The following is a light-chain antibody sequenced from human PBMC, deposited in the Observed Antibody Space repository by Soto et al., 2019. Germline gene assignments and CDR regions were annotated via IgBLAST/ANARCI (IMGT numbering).Light chain of an antibody. CDR1: ESIARH. J-gene: IGKJ5*01. Sequence: DIQMTQSPSSLSASVGDRVTITCRASESIARHLNWYQQRPGKAPKLVIYAASTLQNGVPSRFRGGGSGTDFTLTISNLQPEDFAPYYCQQTYSTLSITFGQGTRLEIK. V-gene: IGKV1-39*01. CDR3: QQTYSTLSIT. CDR2: AAS.